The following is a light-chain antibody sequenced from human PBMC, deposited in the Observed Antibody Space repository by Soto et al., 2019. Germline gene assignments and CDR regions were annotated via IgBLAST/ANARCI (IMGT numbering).Light chain of an antibody. CDR1: QSVSSY. Sequence: DIVLTQSPATLSLSPGERATLSCRASQSVSSYLAWYQQKPGQAPRLLIYDASNRATGIPARFSGSGSGTVSTPTISRLEPEDVAVYCCQQRSNWRTFGGGTKVEIK. V-gene: IGKV3-11*01. CDR2: DAS. J-gene: IGKJ4*01. CDR3: QQRSNWRT.